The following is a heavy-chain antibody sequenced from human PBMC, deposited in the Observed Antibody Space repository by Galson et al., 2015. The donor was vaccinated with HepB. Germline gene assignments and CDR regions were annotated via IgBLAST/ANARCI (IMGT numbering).Heavy chain of an antibody. J-gene: IGHJ3*02. Sequence: SVKVSCKASGYTFTSYAMHWVRQAPGQRLEWMGWINAGNGNTKYSQKFQGRVTITRDTSASTAYMELSSLRSEDTAVYYCARNGDLAPTPTYAFDIWGQGTMVTVSS. CDR1: GYTFTSYA. CDR2: INAGNGNT. CDR3: ARNGDLAPTPTYAFDI. D-gene: IGHD4-17*01. V-gene: IGHV1-3*01.